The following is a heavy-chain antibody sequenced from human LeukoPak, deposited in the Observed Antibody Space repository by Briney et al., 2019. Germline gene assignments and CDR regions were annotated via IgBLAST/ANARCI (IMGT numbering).Heavy chain of an antibody. J-gene: IGHJ6*02. CDR3: ARDHNYYDSSGYLNPIYYYYYGMDV. Sequence: PGGSLRLSCAASGFTFSSYAMHWVRQAPGKGLEGVAVISYDGSNKYYVDSVKGRFTISRDNSKNTLYLQMNSLRAEDTAVYYCARDHNYYDSSGYLNPIYYYYYGMDVWGQGTTVTVSS. CDR1: GFTFSSYA. CDR2: ISYDGSNK. D-gene: IGHD3-22*01. V-gene: IGHV3-30-3*01.